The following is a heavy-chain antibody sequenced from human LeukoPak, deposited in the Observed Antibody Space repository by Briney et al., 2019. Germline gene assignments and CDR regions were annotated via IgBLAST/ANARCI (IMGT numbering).Heavy chain of an antibody. D-gene: IGHD5-18*01. Sequence: GGSLRLSCVGSGFTFSSYAMGWVRQAPGKGLEWVSAIGGSGGPTYYADSVKGRLSISRDNSKTPLYLQMNSLRAEDTALYYCAKDRLSGYTYGQFDYWGQGTLVTVSS. CDR2: IGGSGGPT. CDR3: AKDRLSGYTYGQFDY. V-gene: IGHV3-23*01. J-gene: IGHJ4*02. CDR1: GFTFSSYA.